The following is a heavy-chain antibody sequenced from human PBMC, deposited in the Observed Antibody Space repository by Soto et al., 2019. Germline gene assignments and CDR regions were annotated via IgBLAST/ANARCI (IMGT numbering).Heavy chain of an antibody. Sequence: EVQLVESGGGLVQPGGSLRLSCAVSGFTFSSYWVHWVRQAPGKGLVWVSRIKSDGSGTSYADSVKGRFTISRDNAKNTLYLQMNSLRAEDTAVYYCVVTPGYWGQGTLVIVSS. CDR2: IKSDGSGT. CDR3: VVTPGY. D-gene: IGHD2-21*02. CDR1: GFTFSSYW. V-gene: IGHV3-74*01. J-gene: IGHJ4*02.